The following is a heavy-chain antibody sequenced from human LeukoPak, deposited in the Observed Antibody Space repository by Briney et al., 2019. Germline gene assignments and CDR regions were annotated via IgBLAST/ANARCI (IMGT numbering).Heavy chain of an antibody. CDR2: INHSGGTI. CDR1: GFTFSSYE. J-gene: IGHJ4*02. Sequence: SGGSLRLSCAASGFTFSSYEMTWVRQAPGKGLEWLLYINHSGGTIYYADSVQGRFTISRDNAKNSLYLQMDNLRAEDTAVYYCARVSRTTGTSIPLFDCWGQGTLVTVSS. CDR3: ARVSRTTGTSIPLFDC. D-gene: IGHD1-1*01. V-gene: IGHV3-48*03.